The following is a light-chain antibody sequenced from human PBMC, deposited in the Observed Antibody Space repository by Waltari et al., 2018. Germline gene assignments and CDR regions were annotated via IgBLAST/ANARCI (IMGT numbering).Light chain of an antibody. J-gene: IGLJ2*01. CDR2: EVS. Sequence: QSALTQLPSASGSPGQSVTLSCSGTSTDLTPYTYVSWYQHHPGRAPKLLIYEVSKRPSGVPDRFSGSKSGNTASLTVSGLQTEDEAVYYCSSYAGRDNLLFGGGTKLTVL. CDR3: SSYAGRDNLL. V-gene: IGLV2-8*01. CDR1: STDLTPYTY.